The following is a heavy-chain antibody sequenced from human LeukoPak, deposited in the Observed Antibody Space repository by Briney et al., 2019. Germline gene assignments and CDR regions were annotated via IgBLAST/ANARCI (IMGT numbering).Heavy chain of an antibody. V-gene: IGHV4-61*01. CDR2: ISYSGST. D-gene: IGHD3-10*01. J-gene: IGHJ5*02. CDR3: ARGLRTYYYGSGSYYNSWFDP. CDR1: GGSVSSDNYH. Sequence: PSETLSLTCTVSGGSVSSDNYHWSWIRQPPGKGLEWIGYISYSGSTNCNPSLKSRVTISVDTSKNQFSLKLSSVTAADTAVYYCARGLRTYYYGSGSYYNSWFDPWGQGTPVTVSS.